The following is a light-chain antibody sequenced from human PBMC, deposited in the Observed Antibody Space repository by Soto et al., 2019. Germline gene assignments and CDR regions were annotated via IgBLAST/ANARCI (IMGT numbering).Light chain of an antibody. Sequence: QSVLTQPASVSGSPGQSITISFTGTSSDVGGYNYVSWYQQHPGKAPKLMIYDVSNRPSGVSNRFSGSKSGNTASLTISGLQAEDEADYYCSSYTSSRTHYVFGTGTKVTVL. CDR1: SSDVGGYNY. V-gene: IGLV2-14*01. CDR2: DVS. J-gene: IGLJ1*01. CDR3: SSYTSSRTHYV.